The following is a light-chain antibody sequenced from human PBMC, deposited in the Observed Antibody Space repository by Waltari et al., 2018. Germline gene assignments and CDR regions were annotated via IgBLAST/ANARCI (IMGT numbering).Light chain of an antibody. V-gene: IGKV1-5*03. Sequence: DIQITQSPSTLSASVGDRVTITCRASQSISSWLAWYQQKTGKAPKLLIYKASSLESGVPARFSCSGAGTEFTLTISSLQPDDFATYYCQQYNSYSYTFGQGTKLGIK. CDR2: KAS. J-gene: IGKJ2*01. CDR1: QSISSW. CDR3: QQYNSYSYT.